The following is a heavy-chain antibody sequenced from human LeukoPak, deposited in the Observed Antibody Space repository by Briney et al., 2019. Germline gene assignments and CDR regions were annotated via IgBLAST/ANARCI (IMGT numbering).Heavy chain of an antibody. Sequence: SETLSLTCTVSGGSISSYYWSWIRQPPGKGLEWIGFIFYSGTTNYNPSLKSRVTISVDTSKNQFSLKLSSVTAADTAVYYCAAENGDYSLGYFDYWGQGTLVTVSS. V-gene: IGHV4-59*01. CDR3: AAENGDYSLGYFDY. D-gene: IGHD4-17*01. CDR2: IFYSGTT. J-gene: IGHJ4*02. CDR1: GGSISSYY.